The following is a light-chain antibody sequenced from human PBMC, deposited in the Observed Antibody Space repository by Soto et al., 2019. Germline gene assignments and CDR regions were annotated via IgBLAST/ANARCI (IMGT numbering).Light chain of an antibody. V-gene: IGKV3-15*01. J-gene: IGKJ1*01. CDR1: QSVSSN. Sequence: EVVMTQSPATLSVSPGERVTLSCRASQSVSSNLAWYQQKPGQAPRLLIYGASTRATGIPARISGSGSGTEFTLTISSLQSEDFEVYYCQQYNNWPQTFGQGTKVDIK. CDR2: GAS. CDR3: QQYNNWPQT.